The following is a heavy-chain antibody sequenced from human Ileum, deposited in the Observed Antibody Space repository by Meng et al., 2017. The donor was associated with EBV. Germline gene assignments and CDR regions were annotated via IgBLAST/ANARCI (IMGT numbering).Heavy chain of an antibody. D-gene: IGHD3-10*01. J-gene: IGHJ2*01. CDR1: GGSFSPYY. Sequence: QVHLQQWGTGLLKPSXXXXPTXXVYGGSFSPYYWSWLRQSPEKGLEWIGEISHSGTTKYNPSLQSRVTISMDTSKNQFSLQLNSVTAADTGVYYCARYGSGSPGLPWHFSLWGRGTLVTVSS. V-gene: IGHV4-34*01. CDR3: ARYGSGSPGLPWHFSL. CDR2: ISHSGTT.